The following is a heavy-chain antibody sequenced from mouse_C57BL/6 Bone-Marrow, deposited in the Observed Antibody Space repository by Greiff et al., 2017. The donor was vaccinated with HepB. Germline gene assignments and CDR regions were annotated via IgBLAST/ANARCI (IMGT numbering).Heavy chain of an antibody. Sequence: EVQLQQSGAELVRPGASVKLSCTASGFNIKDDYMHWVKQRPEQGLEWIGWIDPENGDTEYASKFQGKATITADTSSNTAYLQLSSLTSEDTAVYYCTTYDGYDYWGQGTTLTVSS. CDR1: GFNIKDDY. CDR2: IDPENGDT. CDR3: TTYDGYDY. J-gene: IGHJ2*01. V-gene: IGHV14-4*01. D-gene: IGHD2-3*01.